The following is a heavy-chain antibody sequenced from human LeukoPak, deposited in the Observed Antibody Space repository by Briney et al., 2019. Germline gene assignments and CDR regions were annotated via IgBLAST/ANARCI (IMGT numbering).Heavy chain of an antibody. CDR1: GGSFSGYY. CDR2: INHSGST. CDR3: ARRGVLLWFGESANWFDP. Sequence: SETLSLTCAVYGGSFSGYYWSWIRQPPGKGLEWIGEINHSGSTNYNPSLKSRVTISVDTSKNQFSLKLSSVTAADTAVYYCARRGVLLWFGESANWFDPWGQGTLVTVSS. D-gene: IGHD3-10*01. J-gene: IGHJ5*02. V-gene: IGHV4-34*01.